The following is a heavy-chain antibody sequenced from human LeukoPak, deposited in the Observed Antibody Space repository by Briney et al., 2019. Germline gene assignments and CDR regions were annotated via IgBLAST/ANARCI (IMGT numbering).Heavy chain of an antibody. CDR1: GYTFTSYG. D-gene: IGHD2-2*02. CDR2: ISAYNGNT. CDR3: ARVPGLGYCSSTSCYNLDY. Sequence: ASVKVSCKASGYTFTSYGISWVRQAPGQGLEWMGWISAYNGNTDYAQKLQGRVTMTTDTSTSTAYMELRSLRSDDTAVYYCARVPGLGYCSSTSCYNLDYWGPGTLVTVSS. J-gene: IGHJ4*02. V-gene: IGHV1-18*01.